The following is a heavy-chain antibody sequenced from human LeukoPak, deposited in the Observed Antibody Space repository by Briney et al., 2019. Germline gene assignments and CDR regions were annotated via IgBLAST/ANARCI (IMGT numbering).Heavy chain of an antibody. CDR2: INPNSGGT. D-gene: IGHD3-10*01. CDR3: ARIRADYYGSGSYLYYFDY. CDR1: GYTFTGYY. J-gene: IGHJ4*02. V-gene: IGHV1-2*02. Sequence: VASVKVSCKASGYTFTGYYMHWVRQALGQGLEWMGWINPNSGGTNYAQKFQGRVTMTRDTSISTAYMELSRLRSDDTAVYYCARIRADYYGSGSYLYYFDYWGQGTLVTVSS.